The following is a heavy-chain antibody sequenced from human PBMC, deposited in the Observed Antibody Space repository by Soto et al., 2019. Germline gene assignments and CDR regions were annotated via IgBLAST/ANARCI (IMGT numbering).Heavy chain of an antibody. CDR2: ISYDGSNK. CDR3: ARYLLYSGYDYPDY. V-gene: IGHV3-30-3*01. D-gene: IGHD5-12*01. Sequence: PGGSLRLSCAASGFTFSSYAMHWVRQAPGKGLEWVAVISYDGSNKYYADSVKGRFTISRDNSKNTLYLQMNSLRAEDTAVYYCARYLLYSGYDYPDYWGQGTLVTVSS. CDR1: GFTFSSYA. J-gene: IGHJ4*02.